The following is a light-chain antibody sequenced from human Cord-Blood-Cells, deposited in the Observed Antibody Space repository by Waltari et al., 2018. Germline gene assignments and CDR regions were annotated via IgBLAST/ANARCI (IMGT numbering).Light chain of an antibody. CDR1: QSVSSN. J-gene: IGKJ2*03. Sequence: EIVMTQPPATLSVSPGERATLSCRASQSVSSNLAWYQQKPGQAPRLRIYGASTRATGIPARFSGSGSGTEFTLTISSLQSEDFAVYYCQQYNNWPYSFGQGTKLEIK. CDR2: GAS. CDR3: QQYNNWPYS. V-gene: IGKV3-15*01.